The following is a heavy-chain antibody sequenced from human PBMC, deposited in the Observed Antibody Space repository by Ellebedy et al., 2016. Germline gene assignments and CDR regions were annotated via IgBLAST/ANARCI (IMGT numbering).Heavy chain of an antibody. CDR1: GGSISSGDYY. V-gene: IGHV4-30-4*01. CDR2: IYYSGST. J-gene: IGHJ4*02. Sequence: LRLXXTVSGGSISSGDYYWSWIRQPPGKGLEWIGYIYYSGSTYYNPSLKSRVTISADTSKNQFSLKLSSVTAADTAVYYCASARWDYWGQGTLVTVSS. CDR3: ASARWDY.